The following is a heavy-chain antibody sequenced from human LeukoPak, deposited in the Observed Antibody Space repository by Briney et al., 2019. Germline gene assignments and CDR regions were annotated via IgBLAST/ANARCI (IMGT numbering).Heavy chain of an antibody. J-gene: IGHJ4*02. V-gene: IGHV3-66*01. CDR1: GFTVSSNY. Sequence: PGGSLRLSCAASGFTVSSNYMSWVRQAPGKGLEWVSVIYSGGSTYYADSVKGRFTISRDNSKNTLYLQMNSLRAEDTAVYYCARDRRIVGARGFDYWGQGTLVTVSS. D-gene: IGHD1-26*01. CDR3: ARDRRIVGARGFDY. CDR2: IYSGGST.